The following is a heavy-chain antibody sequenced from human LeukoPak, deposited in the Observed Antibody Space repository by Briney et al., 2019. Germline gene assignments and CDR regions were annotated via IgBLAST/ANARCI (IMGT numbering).Heavy chain of an antibody. V-gene: IGHV3-21*01. CDR1: GFSFSSYS. CDR3: ARAASLRFLEWLFSGDWFDP. Sequence: GGSLRLSCAASGFSFSSYSMNWVRQAPGKGLEWVSSISSSSSYIYYADSVKGRFTISRDNAKNSLYLQMNSLRAEDTAVYYCARAASLRFLEWLFSGDWFDPWGQGTLVTVSS. D-gene: IGHD3-3*01. CDR2: ISSSSSYI. J-gene: IGHJ5*02.